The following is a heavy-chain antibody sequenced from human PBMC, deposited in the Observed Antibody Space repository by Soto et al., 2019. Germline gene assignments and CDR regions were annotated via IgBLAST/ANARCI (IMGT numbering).Heavy chain of an antibody. D-gene: IGHD3-3*01. V-gene: IGHV4-31*03. CDR2: IYYSGST. CDR3: ARVRQFALYFFWSGPKFDVFDI. J-gene: IGHJ3*02. CDR1: GGSISSGGYY. Sequence: PSETLSLTCTVSGGSISSGGYYWSWIRQHPGKGLEWIGYIYYSGSTYYNPSLKSRVTISVDTSKNQFSLKLSSVTAADTAVYYCARVRQFALYFFWSGPKFDVFDIWAQGKRVPVSS.